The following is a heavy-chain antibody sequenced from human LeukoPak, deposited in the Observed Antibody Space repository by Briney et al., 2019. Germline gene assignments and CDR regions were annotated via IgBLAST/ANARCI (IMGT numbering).Heavy chain of an antibody. CDR1: GYSISNGYY. J-gene: IGHJ4*02. V-gene: IGHV4-38-2*02. CDR2: IYQSGST. CDR3: ARLAWGRLDY. Sequence: SETLSLTCTVSGYSISNGYYWGWIRPPPGKGLEWIGSIYQSGSTFYNPSLKSRVTLSVDTSENQFSLKLSSVTAADTAVHYCARLAWGRLDYWGQGILVTVSS. D-gene: IGHD7-27*01.